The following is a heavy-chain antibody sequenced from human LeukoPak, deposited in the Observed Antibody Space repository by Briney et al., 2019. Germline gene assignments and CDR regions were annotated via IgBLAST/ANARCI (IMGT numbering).Heavy chain of an antibody. CDR2: ISSDGDNK. Sequence: PGRSLRLSCAASGFSFSTYAMHWVRQAPGEGLEWVVVISSDGDNKYYADSVKGRFTISRDNSKNTLFLQMNSLKTEDTAVYYCSRAKLHSSLDHWGQGILVTVSS. J-gene: IGHJ4*02. CDR1: GFSFSTYA. V-gene: IGHV3-30-3*01. D-gene: IGHD2-2*01. CDR3: SRAKLHSSLDH.